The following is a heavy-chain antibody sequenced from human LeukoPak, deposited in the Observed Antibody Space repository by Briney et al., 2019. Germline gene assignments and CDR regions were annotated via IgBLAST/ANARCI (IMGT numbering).Heavy chain of an antibody. V-gene: IGHV3-74*01. CDR2: IDSDGSST. CDR3: AKGQYGSGSYPFDY. J-gene: IGHJ4*02. D-gene: IGHD3-10*01. CDR1: GFTFSSDW. Sequence: GGSLRLACAAYGFTFSSDWMHWVRQAPGKGLVWVSRIDSDGSSTNYADSVKGRFTISRDNAKNTLYLQMNSLRAEDTAVYFCAKGQYGSGSYPFDYWGQGTLVTVSS.